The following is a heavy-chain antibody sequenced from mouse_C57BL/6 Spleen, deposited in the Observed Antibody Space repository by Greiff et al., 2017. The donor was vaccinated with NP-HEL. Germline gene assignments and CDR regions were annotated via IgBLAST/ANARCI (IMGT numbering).Heavy chain of an antibody. CDR2: IYPSDGDT. CDR1: GYTFTSYW. V-gene: IGHV1-61*01. Sequence: QVQLQQPGAELVRPGSSVKLSCKASGYTFTSYWMDWVKQRPGQGLEWIGNIYPSDGDTHYNQKFKDKATLTVDTSSSTAYMQLSSLTSEDSAVYDWARWEDSAGDIAYWGQGTLVTVSA. CDR3: ARWEDSAGDIAY. D-gene: IGHD3-2*02. J-gene: IGHJ3*01.